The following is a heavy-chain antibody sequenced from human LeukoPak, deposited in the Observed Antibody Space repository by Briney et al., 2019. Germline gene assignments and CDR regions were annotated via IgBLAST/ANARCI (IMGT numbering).Heavy chain of an antibody. D-gene: IGHD3-10*01. CDR2: TYYRSKWSN. J-gene: IGHJ5*02. CDR1: GDSVSSNSAT. Sequence: SQTLSLTCAISGDSVSSNSATWNWIRQSPSRGLEWLGRTYYRSKWSNDYAVSVKSRITINPDTSKNQFSLQLNSVTPEDTAVYYCARVRYYGSGYRNWFDPWGQGTLVTVSS. V-gene: IGHV6-1*01. CDR3: ARVRYYGSGYRNWFDP.